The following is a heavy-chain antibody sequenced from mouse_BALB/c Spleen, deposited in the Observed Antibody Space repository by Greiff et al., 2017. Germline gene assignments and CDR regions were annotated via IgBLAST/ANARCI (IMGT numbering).Heavy chain of an antibody. J-gene: IGHJ3*01. CDR1: GFSLTSYG. CDR2: IWSGGST. Sequence: QVQLQQSGPGLVQPSQSLSITCTVSGFSLTSYGVHWVRQSPGKGLEWLGVIWSGGSTDYHAAFISRLSISKDNSKRQVFFKMNSLQADDTAIYYCVRKDAWFAYWGQGTLVTVSA. V-gene: IGHV2-2-2*01. CDR3: VRKDAWFAY.